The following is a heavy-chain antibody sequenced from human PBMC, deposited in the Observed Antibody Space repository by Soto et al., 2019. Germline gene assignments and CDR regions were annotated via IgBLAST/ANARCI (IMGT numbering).Heavy chain of an antibody. Sequence: EVQVVESGGGLVQPGGSLRLSCAASGFTFNNYWIHWVRQAPGKGLVWVSRINSDGSSIRYADSVKGRLTISRDNAKNTVDLQMNSLRAEDTAVYYCAREGFTTLAGTGMDFWGQGTTVTVSS. CDR3: AREGFTTLAGTGMDF. CDR2: INSDGSSI. V-gene: IGHV3-74*01. J-gene: IGHJ6*01. CDR1: GFTFNNYW. D-gene: IGHD3-3*01.